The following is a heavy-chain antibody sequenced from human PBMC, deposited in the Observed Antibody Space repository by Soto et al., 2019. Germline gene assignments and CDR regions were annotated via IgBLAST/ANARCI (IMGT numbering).Heavy chain of an antibody. CDR1: GGSIGSGTYY. V-gene: IGHV4-39*01. D-gene: IGHD1-26*01. Sequence: SETLSLTCTVSGGSIGSGTYYWGWIRQPPGKGLEWIGSIYYSASTYYNSSLKGRVTISVDTSRNQFSLKLSSVTAADTAVYYCGRQREGSYYLFPYIDYWGQGALGTVSS. J-gene: IGHJ4*02. CDR2: IYYSAST. CDR3: GRQREGSYYLFPYIDY.